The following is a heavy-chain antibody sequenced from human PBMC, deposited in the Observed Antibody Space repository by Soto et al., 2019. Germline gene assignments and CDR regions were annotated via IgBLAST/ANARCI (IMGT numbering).Heavy chain of an antibody. CDR1: GFIFSASA. CDR3: ARDPSPYTSGWYGIDF. D-gene: IGHD6-19*01. Sequence: XESLRLSCTASGFIFSASAMLWVRQAPGKGLEWVAAMSYDGTNTYYADSVKGRFTISRDNSKNTLFLQMSSLTADDSAVYYCARDPSPYTSGWYGIDFWGLGTLVTVSS. CDR2: MSYDGTNT. J-gene: IGHJ4*01. V-gene: IGHV3-30-3*01.